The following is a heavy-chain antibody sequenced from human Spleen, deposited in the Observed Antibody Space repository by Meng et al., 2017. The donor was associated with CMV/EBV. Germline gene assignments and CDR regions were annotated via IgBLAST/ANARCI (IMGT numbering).Heavy chain of an antibody. CDR1: LGGYY. V-gene: IGHV4-34*01. Sequence: LGGYYWSWIRQPQGKGLEWIGEINHSGSTNYNPSLKSRVTISVDTSKNQFSLKLSSVTAEDTAVYYCERGPIAPGYCSSTSCAFDYWGQGTLVTVSS. D-gene: IGHD2-2*01. CDR3: ERGPIAPGYCSSTSCAFDY. CDR2: INHSGST. J-gene: IGHJ4*02.